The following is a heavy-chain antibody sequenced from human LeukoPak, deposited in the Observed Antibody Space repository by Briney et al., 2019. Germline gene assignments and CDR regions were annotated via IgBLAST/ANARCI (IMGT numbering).Heavy chain of an antibody. V-gene: IGHV4-34*01. J-gene: IGHJ6*02. CDR2: INHSGST. Sequence: PSETLSLTCAVYGGSFSGYYWSWIRQPPGKGLEWIGEINHSGSTNYNPSLKSRVTISVDTSKNQFSLQLNSVTPEDTAVYYCARGEGIADYYYYGMDVWGQGTTVTVSS. D-gene: IGHD6-13*01. CDR1: GGSFSGYY. CDR3: ARGEGIADYYYYGMDV.